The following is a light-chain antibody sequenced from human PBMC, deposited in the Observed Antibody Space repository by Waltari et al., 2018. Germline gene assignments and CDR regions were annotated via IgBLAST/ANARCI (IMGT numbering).Light chain of an antibody. CDR3: QQYYRSRT. J-gene: IGKJ1*01. CDR1: QSVFYRSDNKNY. CDR2: WAS. Sequence: DIVMTQSPDSLAVSLGERATIDCKSSQSVFYRSDNKNYLAWYQHKPGQLPKLLFYWASTRESGVPDRFRAGGSGTDFTLTINNLQAEDVAVYYCQQYYRSRTFGQGTKVEIK. V-gene: IGKV4-1*01.